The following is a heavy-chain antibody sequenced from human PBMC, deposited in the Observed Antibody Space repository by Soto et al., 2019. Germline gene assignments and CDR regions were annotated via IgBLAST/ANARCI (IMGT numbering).Heavy chain of an antibody. CDR3: ARGSRWRISAFDY. CDR1: GFSVSSKY. CDR2: IYRGDDA. V-gene: IGHV3-66*01. D-gene: IGHD6-13*01. Sequence: EVQLVESGGGLVQPGGSLRLSCTVSGFSVSSKYMSWVRQAPGKGLEWVSVIYRGDDAHYADSVRGRFTISRDNSKTTLNLQMNSLRAEDTAVYDCARGSRWRISAFDYCGQGTLVSVSS. J-gene: IGHJ4*02.